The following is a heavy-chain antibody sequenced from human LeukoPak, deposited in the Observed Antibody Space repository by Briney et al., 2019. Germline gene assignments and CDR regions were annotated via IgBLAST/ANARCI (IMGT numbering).Heavy chain of an antibody. CDR2: IYYSGST. V-gene: IGHV4-59*01. J-gene: IGHJ6*02. Sequence: PSETLSLTCTVSGGSISSYYWSWIRQPPGKGLEWIGYIYYSGSTNYNPSLKSRVTVSVDTSKNQFSLKLSSVTAADTAVYYCASTDSSGYYINYGMDVRGQGTTVTVSS. CDR1: GGSISSYY. CDR3: ASTDSSGYYINYGMDV. D-gene: IGHD3-22*01.